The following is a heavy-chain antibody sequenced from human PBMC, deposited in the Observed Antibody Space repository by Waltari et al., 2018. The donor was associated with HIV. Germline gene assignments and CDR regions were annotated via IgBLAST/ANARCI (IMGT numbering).Heavy chain of an antibody. J-gene: IGHJ4*02. CDR3: ARDFRSPKGDFDY. CDR2: INLDGSTT. CDR1: GFTFTRYW. Sequence: EVQLVESGGGSVQPGGSLRLSCAASGFTFTRYWMPWVRQAPGKGLVWVSRINLDGSTTTYADSVKGRFTISRDNAKSTLYLQMSSLRAEDTAMYYCARDFRSPKGDFDYWGQGTLVSVSS. V-gene: IGHV3-74*01. D-gene: IGHD3-16*01.